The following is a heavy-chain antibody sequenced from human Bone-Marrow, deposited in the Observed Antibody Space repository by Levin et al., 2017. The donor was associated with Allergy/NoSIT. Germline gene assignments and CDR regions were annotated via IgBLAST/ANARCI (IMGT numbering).Heavy chain of an antibody. D-gene: IGHD6-19*01. Sequence: GESLKISCAASGLTFNDYTMHWVRQAPQRGLEWVSLISWDASTTYYADSVRGRFTISRDNSKNALYLQMNSLTTEDTALYYCAKDLSPRIAVTGNIEYWGKGTLVTVSS. J-gene: IGHJ4*02. CDR1: GLTFNDYT. V-gene: IGHV3-43*01. CDR3: AKDLSPRIAVTGNIEY. CDR2: ISWDASTT.